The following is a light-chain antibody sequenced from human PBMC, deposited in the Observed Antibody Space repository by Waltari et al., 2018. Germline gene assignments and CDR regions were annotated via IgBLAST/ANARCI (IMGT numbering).Light chain of an antibody. CDR1: SSHIGAGSD. J-gene: IGLJ3*02. CDR2: GNT. V-gene: IGLV1-40*01. CDR3: QSYDTRLGAWV. Sequence: QSVLTQPPSVSGAPGQRVTISCPGSSSHIGAGSDVHWYQHLPGTAPKLLIYGNTNRPSGVPDQFSGSKSGTSASLVITGLQAEDEANYYCQSYDTRLGAWVFGGGTKLTVL.